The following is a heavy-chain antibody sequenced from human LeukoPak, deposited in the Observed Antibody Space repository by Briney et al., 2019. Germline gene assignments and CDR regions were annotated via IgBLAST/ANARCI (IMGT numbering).Heavy chain of an antibody. CDR3: ARDFRGYSYAQIAFDI. J-gene: IGHJ3*02. Sequence: GGSLRLSCVGTGFSFSNYWLNWVRQAPGKGLEWVSVIYSGGSTYYADSVKGRFTISRDNSKNTLYLQMNSLRAEDTALYYCARDFRGYSYAQIAFDIWGQGTTVTVSS. CDR1: GFSFSNYW. V-gene: IGHV3-66*01. CDR2: IYSGGST. D-gene: IGHD5-18*01.